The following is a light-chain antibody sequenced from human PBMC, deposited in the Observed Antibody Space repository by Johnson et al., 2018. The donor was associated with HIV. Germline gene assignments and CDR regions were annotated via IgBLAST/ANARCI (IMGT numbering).Light chain of an antibody. Sequence: QSVLTQPPSVSAAPGQKVTISCSGSSSNIGNNYVSWYQQLPGTAPKLLIYDNNKRPSGIPDRFSGPKSGTPATLGITGLQTGVEADYYCGTWDSSLSAGNVFGTGTKVTVL. CDR2: DNN. V-gene: IGLV1-51*01. CDR3: GTWDSSLSAGNV. J-gene: IGLJ1*01. CDR1: SSNIGNNY.